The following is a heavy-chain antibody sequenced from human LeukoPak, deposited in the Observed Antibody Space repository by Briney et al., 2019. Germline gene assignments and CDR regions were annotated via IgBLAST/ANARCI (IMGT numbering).Heavy chain of an antibody. CDR1: GGTFSSYA. V-gene: IGHV1-69*04. CDR2: IIPILGIA. D-gene: IGHD2-15*01. Sequence: SVKVSCKASGGTFSSYAISWVRQAPGQGLEWMGRIIPILGIANYAQKFQGRVTITADKSTSTAYLQWSSLKASDTAMYYCVRHGYCSGGSCWNDAFDIWGQGTMVTVSS. CDR3: VRHGYCSGGSCWNDAFDI. J-gene: IGHJ3*02.